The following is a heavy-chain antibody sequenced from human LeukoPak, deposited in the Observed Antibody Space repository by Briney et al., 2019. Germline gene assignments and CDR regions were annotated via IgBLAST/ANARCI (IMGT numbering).Heavy chain of an antibody. CDR1: GYTFTGYY. D-gene: IGHD4-23*01. CDR3: ARTTTVDDAFGI. J-gene: IGHJ3*02. V-gene: IGHV1-2*02. CDR2: INPNSGGT. Sequence: ASVKVSCKASGYTFTGYYMHWVRQAPGQGLEWMGWINPNSGGTNYAQKFQGRVTMTRDTSISTAYMELSRLRSDDTAVYYCARTTTVDDAFGIWGQGAMVTVSS.